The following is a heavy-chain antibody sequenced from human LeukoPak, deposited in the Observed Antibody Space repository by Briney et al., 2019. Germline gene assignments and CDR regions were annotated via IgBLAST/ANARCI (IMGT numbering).Heavy chain of an antibody. CDR1: GFTFSSHG. D-gene: IGHD3-10*01. CDR3: ARPLGYGSGSWTDY. J-gene: IGHJ4*02. Sequence: GGSLRLSCAASGFTFSSHGMHWVRQAPGKGLEWVAVISYDGSNKYYADSVKGRFTISRDNSKNTLYLQMNSLRAEDTAVYYCARPLGYGSGSWTDYWGQGTLVTVSS. V-gene: IGHV3-30*03. CDR2: ISYDGSNK.